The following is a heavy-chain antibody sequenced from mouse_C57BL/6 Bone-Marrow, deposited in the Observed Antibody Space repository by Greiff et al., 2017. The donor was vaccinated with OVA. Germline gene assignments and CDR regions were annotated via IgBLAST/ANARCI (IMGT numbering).Heavy chain of an antibody. D-gene: IGHD1-1*01. Sequence: EVKLVESGGGLVQPGGSMKLSCVASGFTFSNYWMNWVRQSPEKGLEWVAQIRLKSDNYATHYAESVKGRFTISRDDSKSSVYLQMNNLRAEDTGIYYCTGSSYDYLDYWGQGTTLTVSS. V-gene: IGHV6-3*01. CDR1: GFTFSNYW. CDR2: IRLKSDNYAT. J-gene: IGHJ2*01. CDR3: TGSSYDYLDY.